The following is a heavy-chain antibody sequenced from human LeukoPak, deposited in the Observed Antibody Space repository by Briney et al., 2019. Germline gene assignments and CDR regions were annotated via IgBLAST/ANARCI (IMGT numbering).Heavy chain of an antibody. J-gene: IGHJ4*02. V-gene: IGHV3-43*02. CDR3: AKGGYCCIWYNY. D-gene: IGHD6-13*01. CDR2: ISGDGGST. Sequence: GASLTLSCAASGFTIDDYAMHWVRQAPGKGLEWISLISGDGGSTYYADSVKGRFTISRDNSKNSLYLQMNSTRTEDTALYYCAKGGYCCIWYNYWGQGTLVTSSS. CDR1: GFTIDDYA.